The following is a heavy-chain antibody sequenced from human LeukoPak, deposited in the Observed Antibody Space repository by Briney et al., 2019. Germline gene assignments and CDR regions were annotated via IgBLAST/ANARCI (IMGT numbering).Heavy chain of an antibody. D-gene: IGHD5-12*01. CDR3: ARDGYSGSDAL. J-gene: IGHJ4*02. CDR1: GGSISTYY. Sequence: AETLSLTCTVSGGSISTYYWSWIRQPPGKGREWIGYIYHSGSTNYNPSLKSRVTISVDTSQNQFYLKLSSVTAADTAVYYCARDGYSGSDALWGQGTLVTVSS. CDR2: IYHSGST. V-gene: IGHV4-59*01.